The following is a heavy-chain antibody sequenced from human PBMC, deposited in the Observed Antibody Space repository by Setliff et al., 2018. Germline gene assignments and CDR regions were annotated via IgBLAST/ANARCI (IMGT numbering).Heavy chain of an antibody. CDR2: IFWDDDK. D-gene: IGHD2-2*01. Sequence: GPTLVNPTQTLTLTCTFSGFSLTTSGVGVGWVRQPPGKALEWLAIIFWDDDKRYSPSLKNRLTITKVSLKRQVVLTMTNVDPVDTAAYYCVHRPGYCFTTTCWNFDYWGQGALVTVSS. J-gene: IGHJ4*02. CDR1: GFSLTTSGVG. CDR3: VHRPGYCFTTTCWNFDY. V-gene: IGHV2-5*02.